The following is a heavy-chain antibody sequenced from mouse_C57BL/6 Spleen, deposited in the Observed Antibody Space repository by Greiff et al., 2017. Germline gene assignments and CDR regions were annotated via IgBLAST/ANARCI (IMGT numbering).Heavy chain of an antibody. CDR1: GFTFSSYA. CDR2: ISSGGDYI. Sequence: EVKLQESGEGLVKPGGSLKLSCAASGFTFSSYAMSWVRQTPEKRLEWVAYISSGGDYIYYADTVKGRFTISRDNARNTLYLQMSSLKSEDTAMYYCTREGLRPWYFDVWGTGTTVTVSS. J-gene: IGHJ1*03. V-gene: IGHV5-9-1*02. D-gene: IGHD1-2*01. CDR3: TREGLRPWYFDV.